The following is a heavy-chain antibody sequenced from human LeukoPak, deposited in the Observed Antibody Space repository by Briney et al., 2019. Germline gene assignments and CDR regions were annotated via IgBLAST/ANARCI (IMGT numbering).Heavy chain of an antibody. Sequence: ASVKVSCKASGYTFTGYYMHWVRQAPGQGLEWMGWINPNSGGTNHAQKFQGRVTMTRDTSISTAYMELSRLGSDDTAVYYCARTVELWFGELLPDYYYGMDVWGQGTTVTVSS. V-gene: IGHV1-2*02. J-gene: IGHJ6*02. D-gene: IGHD3-10*01. CDR2: INPNSGGT. CDR1: GYTFTGYY. CDR3: ARTVELWFGELLPDYYYGMDV.